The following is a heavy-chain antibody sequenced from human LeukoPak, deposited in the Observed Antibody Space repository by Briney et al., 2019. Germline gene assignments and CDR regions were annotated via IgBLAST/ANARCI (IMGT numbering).Heavy chain of an antibody. J-gene: IGHJ5*02. CDR2: ISAYNGNT. Sequence: GASVKVSCKASGYTFTSYDINWVRQATGQGLEWMGWISAYNGNTNYAQKLQGRVTMTTDTSTSTAYMELRSLRSDDTAVYYCARGYMGEYQLLYDGHNWFDPWGQGTLVTVSS. V-gene: IGHV1-18*01. CDR1: GYTFTSYD. CDR3: ARGYMGEYQLLYDGHNWFDP. D-gene: IGHD2-2*02.